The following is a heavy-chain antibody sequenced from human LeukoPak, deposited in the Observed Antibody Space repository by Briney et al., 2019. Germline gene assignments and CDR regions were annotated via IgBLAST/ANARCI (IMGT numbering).Heavy chain of an antibody. J-gene: IGHJ4*02. CDR3: ARRDSGFESFDY. CDR2: IYPGDSDT. Sequence: GESLKISCKGSGYSFTNYWIGWVRQMPGKGLEWMGIIYPGDSDTRYSPSFQGQVTISADKFLTTAYLQWSSLEASDSAMYYCARRDSGFESFDYWGQGTLVTVSS. D-gene: IGHD5-12*01. CDR1: GYSFTNYW. V-gene: IGHV5-51*01.